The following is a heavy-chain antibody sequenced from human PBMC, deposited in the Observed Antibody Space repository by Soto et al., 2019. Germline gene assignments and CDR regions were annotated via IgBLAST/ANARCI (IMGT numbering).Heavy chain of an antibody. V-gene: IGHV3-30*18. CDR3: AKDQYTAPLLPPYYYYYGMDV. Sequence: SCKVSGYTLTELSMHWVRQAPGKGLEWVAVISYDGSNKYYADSVKGRFTISRDNSKNTLYLQMNSLRAEDTAVYYCAKDQYTAPLLPPYYYYYGMDVWGQGTTVTVSS. J-gene: IGHJ6*02. CDR2: ISYDGSNK. CDR1: GYTLTELS. D-gene: IGHD2-15*01.